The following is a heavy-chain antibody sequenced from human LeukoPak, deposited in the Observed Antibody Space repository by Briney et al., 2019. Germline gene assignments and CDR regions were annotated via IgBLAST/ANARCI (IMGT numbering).Heavy chain of an antibody. Sequence: GASVKVSCKASGYTFTSYYMHWVRQAPGQGLEWMGIINPSGGSTSYAQKFQGRVTMTRDTSTSTVYMELSGLRSEDTAVYYCAREDSGWQTDYWGQGTLVTVSS. CDR2: INPSGGST. CDR1: GYTFTSYY. V-gene: IGHV1-46*03. CDR3: AREDSGWQTDY. D-gene: IGHD6-19*01. J-gene: IGHJ4*02.